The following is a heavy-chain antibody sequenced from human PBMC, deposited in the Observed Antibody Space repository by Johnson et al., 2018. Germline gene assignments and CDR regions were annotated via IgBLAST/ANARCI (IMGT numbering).Heavy chain of an antibody. V-gene: IGHV3-30-3*01. J-gene: IGHJ3*02. CDR3: AREKTAAAAFDI. D-gene: IGHD6-13*01. CDR2: ISYDGGDN. Sequence: QVQLVESGGGVVQPGRSLRLSCAASGFTFNNYAMHWVRQAPGKGLEWVAVISYDGGDNYYADSVKGRFTIPRDNSRTTLYLQMNSLRAEDTAVYYCAREKTAAAAFDIGGQGTMVTVSS. CDR1: GFTFNNYA.